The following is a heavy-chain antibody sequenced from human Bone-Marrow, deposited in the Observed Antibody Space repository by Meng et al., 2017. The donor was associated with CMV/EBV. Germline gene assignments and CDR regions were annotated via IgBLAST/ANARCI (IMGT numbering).Heavy chain of an antibody. V-gene: IGHV4-61*01. CDR2: IYYSGST. CDR3: ARFYDFWSGYYWGWLDP. Sequence: ESLKISCTVSGGSVSSGSYYWSWIRQPPGKGLEWIGYIYYSGSTNYNPSLKSRVTISVDTSKNQFSLKLSSVTAADTAVYYCARFYDFWSGYYWGWLDPWGPGNLVNVAS. D-gene: IGHD3-3*01. CDR1: GGSVSSGSYY. J-gene: IGHJ5*02.